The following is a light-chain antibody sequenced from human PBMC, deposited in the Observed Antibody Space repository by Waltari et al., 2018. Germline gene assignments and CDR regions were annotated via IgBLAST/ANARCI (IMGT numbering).Light chain of an antibody. CDR2: AAS. Sequence: EIVMTQSPATLSVSPGERVTLFCRASQSVSSNLAWYQQKPGQAPRVLIYAASTRATGIPARFSGSGSGTEFTLTISSLQSEDFAVYYCQQYNNWPPMYTFGQGTKLEIK. CDR1: QSVSSN. V-gene: IGKV3-15*01. J-gene: IGKJ2*01. CDR3: QQYNNWPPMYT.